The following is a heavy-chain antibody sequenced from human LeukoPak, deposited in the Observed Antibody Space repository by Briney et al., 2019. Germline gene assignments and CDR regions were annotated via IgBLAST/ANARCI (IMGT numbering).Heavy chain of an antibody. V-gene: IGHV1-69*13. J-gene: IGHJ4*02. D-gene: IGHD3-9*01. Sequence: ASVKVSCKASGGTFSSYAISWVRQAPGQGLEWMGGIIPIFGTANYAQKFQGRVTITADESTSTAYMELSCLRSEDTAVYYCAREVDYDILTGYSNDYWGQGTLVTVSS. CDR3: AREVDYDILTGYSNDY. CDR1: GGTFSSYA. CDR2: IIPIFGTA.